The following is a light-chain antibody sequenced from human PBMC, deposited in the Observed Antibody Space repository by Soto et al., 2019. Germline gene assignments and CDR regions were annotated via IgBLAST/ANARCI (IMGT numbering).Light chain of an antibody. CDR3: QQYNSYWT. V-gene: IGKV1-6*01. CDR1: QVIKND. Sequence: AIQMTQSPSSLSASVGERVTITCRASQVIKNDLSWYQQRPGRDPKLLIYVASNLQSGVPSRFSGSGSGTDFTLTISSLQPEDFATYYCQQYNSYWTFGQGTKVDIK. CDR2: VAS. J-gene: IGKJ1*01.